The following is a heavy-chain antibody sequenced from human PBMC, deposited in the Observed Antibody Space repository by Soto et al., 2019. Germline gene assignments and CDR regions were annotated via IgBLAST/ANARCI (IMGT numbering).Heavy chain of an antibody. D-gene: IGHD5-18*01. CDR3: AKDQGRGGYSYGYFSPYFDY. Sequence: QVQLAESGGDVVQPGSSLRLTCAGSGFTFSSYAMHWVRQAPGKGLKWVAVISYDGGNKYYADSVKGRFTISRDNSENTLYLQMNRLRAEDTAVYYCAKDQGRGGYSYGYFSPYFDYWGQGTLVTVSS. V-gene: IGHV3-30*18. CDR1: GFTFSSYA. J-gene: IGHJ4*02. CDR2: ISYDGGNK.